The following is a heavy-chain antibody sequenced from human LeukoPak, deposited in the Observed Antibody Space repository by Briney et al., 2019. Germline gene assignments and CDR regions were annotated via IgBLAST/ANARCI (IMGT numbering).Heavy chain of an antibody. J-gene: IGHJ1*01. CDR2: IYYSGGT. CDR1: GGSITSSSYY. CDR3: ATVYCSSTVCYSRGAEFFQH. V-gene: IGHV4-39*01. Sequence: PSETLSLTCSVSGGSITSSSYYWGWIRQPPGKGLEWIGSIYYSGGTYYSPSLKSRVTISVDTSKNQFSLKLSSVTAADTAVYYCATVYCSSTVCYSRGAEFFQHWGQGTLVTVSS. D-gene: IGHD2-2*02.